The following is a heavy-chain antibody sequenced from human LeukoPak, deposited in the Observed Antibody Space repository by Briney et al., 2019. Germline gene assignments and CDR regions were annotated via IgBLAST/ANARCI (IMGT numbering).Heavy chain of an antibody. CDR2: ISYDGSNK. CDR3: ARDGPLHTSHCPDY. CDR1: GFTFSSYG. V-gene: IGHV3-30*03. D-gene: IGHD2-2*01. Sequence: GGSLRLSCAASGFTFSSYGMHWVRQAPGKGLEWVAVISYDGSNKYYADSVKGRFTISRDNSKNTLYLQMNSLRVEDTAVYYCARDGPLHTSHCPDYWGQGTLVTVSS. J-gene: IGHJ4*02.